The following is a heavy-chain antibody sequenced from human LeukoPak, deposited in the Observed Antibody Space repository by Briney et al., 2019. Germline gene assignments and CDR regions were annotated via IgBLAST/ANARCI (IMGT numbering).Heavy chain of an antibody. CDR1: GFTFSRNW. CDR2: INSDGSIT. CDR3: AKIDAY. J-gene: IGHJ4*02. Sequence: GGSLRLSCAASGFTFSRNWMHWVRQAPGKGLVWVSRINSDGSITNYADSVKGRFIISRDNAKNTLYLQMSSLRAEDTAVYYCAKIDAYWGQGTLVTVSS. V-gene: IGHV3-74*01.